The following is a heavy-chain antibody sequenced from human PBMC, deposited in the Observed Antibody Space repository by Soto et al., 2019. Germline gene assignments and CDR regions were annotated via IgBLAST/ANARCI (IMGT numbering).Heavy chain of an antibody. CDR2: ISRSSSYI. CDR3: AKGGSNAAMDV. D-gene: IGHD1-26*01. CDR1: GFTFSSYS. Sequence: GGSLRLSCAASGFTFSSYSMNWVRQAPGKGLEWVSSISRSSSYIYYADSVKGRFTISRDNAKNSLYLQMNSLRAEDTAVYYCAKGGSNAAMDVWGQGTTVTVSS. V-gene: IGHV3-21*01. J-gene: IGHJ6*02.